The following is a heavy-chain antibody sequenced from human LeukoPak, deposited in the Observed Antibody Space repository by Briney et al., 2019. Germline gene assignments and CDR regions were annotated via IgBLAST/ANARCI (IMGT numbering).Heavy chain of an antibody. CDR3: ARGEDYGSGSYGFDY. J-gene: IGHJ4*02. Sequence: ASVKVSCEASGYTFTSYGISWVRQAPGQGLEWMGWISAYNGNTNYAQKLQGRVTMTTDTSTSTAYMELRSLRSDDTAVYYCARGEDYGSGSYGFDYWGQGTLVTVSS. V-gene: IGHV1-18*04. CDR2: ISAYNGNT. CDR1: GYTFTSYG. D-gene: IGHD3-10*01.